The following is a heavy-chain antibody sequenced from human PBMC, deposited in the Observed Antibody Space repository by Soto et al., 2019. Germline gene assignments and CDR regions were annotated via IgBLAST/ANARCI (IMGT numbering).Heavy chain of an antibody. Sequence: PGGSLRLSCAASGFTFSSYAMSWVRQAPGKGLEWVSAISGSGGGTYYADSVKGRFTISRDNSKNTLYLQMNSLRAEDTAVYYCAKGELSLYYYGMDVWGQGTTVTVSS. CDR1: GFTFSSYA. D-gene: IGHD1-7*01. CDR2: ISGSGGGT. J-gene: IGHJ6*02. V-gene: IGHV3-23*01. CDR3: AKGELSLYYYGMDV.